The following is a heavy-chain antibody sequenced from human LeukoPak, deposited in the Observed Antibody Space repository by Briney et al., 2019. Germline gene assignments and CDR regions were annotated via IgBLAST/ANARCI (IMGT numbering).Heavy chain of an antibody. CDR1: GYTFTSYY. J-gene: IGHJ6*02. D-gene: IGHD1-26*01. Sequence: GASVKVSCEASGYTFTSYYMHWVRQAPGQGLEWMGIINPSGGSTSYAQKFQGRVTMTRDTSTSTVYMGLSSLRSEDTAVYYCASNSGSYRNYYGMDVWGQGTTVTVSS. CDR2: INPSGGST. V-gene: IGHV1-46*01. CDR3: ASNSGSYRNYYGMDV.